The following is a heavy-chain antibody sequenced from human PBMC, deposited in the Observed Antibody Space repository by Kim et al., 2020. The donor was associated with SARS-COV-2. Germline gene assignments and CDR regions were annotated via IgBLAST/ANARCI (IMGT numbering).Heavy chain of an antibody. D-gene: IGHD1-26*01. Sequence: SYATAYAASVKGRFTISRDDSKNTAYLQMNGLKTEDTAVYYCTRWDSGSTWGQGTLVTVSS. J-gene: IGHJ5*02. CDR2: SYAT. CDR3: TRWDSGST. V-gene: IGHV3-73*01.